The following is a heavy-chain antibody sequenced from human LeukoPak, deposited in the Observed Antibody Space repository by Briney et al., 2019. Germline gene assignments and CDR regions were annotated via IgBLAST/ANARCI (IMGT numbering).Heavy chain of an antibody. CDR2: IIPIFGTA. CDR1: GGTFSIYA. CDR3: AREAARYCSSTSCYGIDV. J-gene: IGHJ6*04. V-gene: IGHV1-69*06. D-gene: IGHD2-2*01. Sequence: SVKVSCKASGGTFSIYAISWVRPAPGQRLEWMGGIIPIFGTANYAQKFQGRVTITADKSTSTAYMELSSLRSEDTAVYYCAREAARYCSSTSCYGIDVWGKGTTVTVSS.